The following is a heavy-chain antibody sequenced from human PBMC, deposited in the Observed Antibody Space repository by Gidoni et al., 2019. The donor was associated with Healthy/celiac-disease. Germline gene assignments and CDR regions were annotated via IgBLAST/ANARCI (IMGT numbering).Heavy chain of an antibody. CDR2: IYSGGST. CDR3: ASESDYVWGSYRATYYYYGMDV. CDR1: GFTVSSNY. J-gene: IGHJ6*02. V-gene: IGHV3-66*01. D-gene: IGHD3-16*02. Sequence: EVQLVESGGGLVQPGGSLRLSCAASGFTVSSNYLSWVRQAPGKGLEWVSVIYSGGSTYYADSVKGRFTISRDNSKNTLYLQMNSLRAEDTAVYYCASESDYVWGSYRATYYYYGMDVWGQGTTVTVSS.